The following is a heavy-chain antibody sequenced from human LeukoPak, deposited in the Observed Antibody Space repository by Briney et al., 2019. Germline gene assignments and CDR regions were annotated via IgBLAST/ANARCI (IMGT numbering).Heavy chain of an antibody. Sequence: PGGSLRLSCAASGFTFSSYAMSWVRQAPGKGPEWVSVISGSGDRTYYGDSVKGRFTISRDNPKNTLYLQMNNLRAEDTAVYYCAKPVYGYIPVYWGQGTLVTVSS. D-gene: IGHD5-18*01. CDR1: GFTFSSYA. J-gene: IGHJ4*02. CDR2: ISGSGDRT. V-gene: IGHV3-23*01. CDR3: AKPVYGYIPVY.